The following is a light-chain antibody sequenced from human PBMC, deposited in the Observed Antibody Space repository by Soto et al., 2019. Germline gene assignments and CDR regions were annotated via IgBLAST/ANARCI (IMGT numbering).Light chain of an antibody. J-gene: IGLJ2*01. CDR2: DVS. Sequence: QSALTQPASVSGSPGQSITISCTGTSSDVGGYNYVSWYQQHPGKAPKLMIYDVSNRPSGVSNRFSGSKSGNTASLTISGLQAEDEADYYCSSYTSSPHVVFGGATKLTVL. CDR3: SSYTSSPHVV. CDR1: SSDVGGYNY. V-gene: IGLV2-14*01.